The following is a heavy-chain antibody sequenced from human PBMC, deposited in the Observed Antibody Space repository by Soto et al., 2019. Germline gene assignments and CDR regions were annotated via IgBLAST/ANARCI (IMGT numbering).Heavy chain of an antibody. CDR1: GGSFSSYA. CDR3: ARALSYGDPSYYFDY. V-gene: IGHV1-69*06. J-gene: IGHJ4*02. Sequence: SVKVSCKASGGSFSSYAISWVRQAPGQGLEWMGGIIPIFGTANYAQKFQGRVTITADKSTSTAYMELSSLRSEDTAVYYCARALSYGDPSYYFDYWGQGTLVTVSS. CDR2: IIPIFGTA. D-gene: IGHD4-17*01.